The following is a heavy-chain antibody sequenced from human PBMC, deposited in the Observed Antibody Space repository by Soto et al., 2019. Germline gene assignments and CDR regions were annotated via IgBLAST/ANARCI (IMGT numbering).Heavy chain of an antibody. Sequence: SETLSLTCTVSGGSISSSSYYWGWIRQPPGKGLEWIGSIYYSGGTYYNPSLKSRLTISVDTSKNQFSLKLISVTAADTAVYYFARGRLRIGVAGHFDSWGQGSQVTVSS. CDR1: GGSISSSSYY. CDR3: ARGRLRIGVAGHFDS. J-gene: IGHJ4*02. D-gene: IGHD6-19*01. CDR2: IYYSGGT. V-gene: IGHV4-39*01.